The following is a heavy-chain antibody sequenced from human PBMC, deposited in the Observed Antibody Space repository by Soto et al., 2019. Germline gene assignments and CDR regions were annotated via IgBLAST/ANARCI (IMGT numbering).Heavy chain of an antibody. Sequence: QVQLVESGGGVVQPGKSLRLSCAASGFMFASYGMHWVRQAPGKWPEWVALMSYDGSNKFYADSVKGRFTISRDNSKDTLDLEMNNLSPDDTAVYYCAQRATRRWYLEGSYFDYWGQGTLVTVSS. J-gene: IGHJ4*02. CDR2: MSYDGSNK. D-gene: IGHD6-13*01. CDR1: GFMFASYG. V-gene: IGHV3-30*18. CDR3: AQRATRRWYLEGSYFDY.